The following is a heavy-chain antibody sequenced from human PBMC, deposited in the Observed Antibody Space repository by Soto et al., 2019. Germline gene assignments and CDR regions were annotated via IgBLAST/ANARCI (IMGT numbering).Heavy chain of an antibody. D-gene: IGHD3-22*01. CDR3: ARLGLYYYDSSGYSPDAFDI. Sequence: GVSLKISCKGSGYSFTSYWIVWVRQMPGKGLEWMGIIYPGDSDTRYSPSFQGQVTISADKSISTAYLQWSSLKASDTAMYYCARLGLYYYDSSGYSPDAFDIWGQGTMVTVSS. CDR1: GYSFTSYW. J-gene: IGHJ3*02. V-gene: IGHV5-51*01. CDR2: IYPGDSDT.